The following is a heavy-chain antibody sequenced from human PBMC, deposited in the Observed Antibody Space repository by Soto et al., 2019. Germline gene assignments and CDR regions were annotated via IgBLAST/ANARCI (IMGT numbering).Heavy chain of an antibody. Sequence: ASVKVSCKASGYTFTSYDINWVRQATGQGLEWMGWMNPNSGNTGYARKFQGRVTMTRNTSISTAYMELSSLRSEDTAVYYCARRYYDFWSGYYPLDYWGQGTLVTVSS. CDR1: GYTFTSYD. J-gene: IGHJ4*02. CDR2: MNPNSGNT. V-gene: IGHV1-8*01. D-gene: IGHD3-3*01. CDR3: ARRYYDFWSGYYPLDY.